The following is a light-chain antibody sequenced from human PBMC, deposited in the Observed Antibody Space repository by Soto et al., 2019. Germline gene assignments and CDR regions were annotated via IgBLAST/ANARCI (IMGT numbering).Light chain of an antibody. CDR3: QQYYSYPPT. V-gene: IGKV1-8*01. J-gene: IGKJ1*01. CDR1: QGISSY. Sequence: AIRMTQSPSSLSASTGDRVTITCRASQGISSYLAWYQQKPGKAPKLLIYAASTLQSGVPSRFSGSGSGTDFTLLISCLQSEDFATYYCQQYYSYPPTFGQGTKVEIK. CDR2: AAS.